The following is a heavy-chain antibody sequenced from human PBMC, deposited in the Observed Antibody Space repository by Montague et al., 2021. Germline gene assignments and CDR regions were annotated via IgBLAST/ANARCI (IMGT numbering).Heavy chain of an antibody. CDR2: INSGGSKT. V-gene: IGHV3-74*01. D-gene: IGHD1-1*01. CDR1: GFTFSNYW. Sequence: SLRLSCAASGFTFSNYWMYWVRQGPGKGLVWVSRINSGGSKTNYADSVKGRFTISRDNVKNTLYLQMTSLRDEDTAVYFCARSTPGTDGLDVWGPGTTVTVSS. CDR3: ARSTPGTDGLDV. J-gene: IGHJ6*02.